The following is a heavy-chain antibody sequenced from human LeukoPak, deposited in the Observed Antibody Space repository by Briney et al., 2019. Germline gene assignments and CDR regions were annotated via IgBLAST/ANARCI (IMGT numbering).Heavy chain of an antibody. Sequence: ASVKVSCKASGYTFTSYDINWVRQATGQGLEWMGWMNPNSGNTGYAQKFQGRVTMTRNTSISTAYMELSSLRAEDTAVYYCARVTSYCSSTSCYAFFGSADAGWFDPWGQGTLVTVSS. CDR2: MNPNSGNT. CDR3: ARVTSYCSSTSCYAFFGSADAGWFDP. V-gene: IGHV1-8*01. J-gene: IGHJ5*02. D-gene: IGHD2-2*01. CDR1: GYTFTSYD.